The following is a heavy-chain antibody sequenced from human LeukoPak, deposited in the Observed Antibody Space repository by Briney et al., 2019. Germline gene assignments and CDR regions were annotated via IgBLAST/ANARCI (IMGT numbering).Heavy chain of an antibody. D-gene: IGHD4-11*01. CDR3: AYYRTTALTPGAFDI. Sequence: SETLSLTCTVSGGSISSSSYYWGWIRQPPGKGLEWIGSIYYSGSTYYNPSLKSRVTISVDTSKNQFSLKLSSVTAADTAVYYCAYYRTTALTPGAFDIWGQGTMVTVSS. J-gene: IGHJ3*02. CDR2: IYYSGST. CDR1: GGSISSSSYY. V-gene: IGHV4-39*07.